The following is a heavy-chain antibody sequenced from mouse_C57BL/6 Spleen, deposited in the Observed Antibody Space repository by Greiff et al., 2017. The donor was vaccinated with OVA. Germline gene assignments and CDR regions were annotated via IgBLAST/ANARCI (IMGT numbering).Heavy chain of an antibody. CDR1: GYTFTDYE. J-gene: IGHJ2*01. CDR2: IDPETGGT. CDR3: TRHGDY. V-gene: IGHV1-15*01. Sequence: VQLQQSGAELVRPGASVTLSCKASGYTFTDYEMHWVKQTPVHGLEWIGAIDPETGGTAYNQKFKGKAILTADKSSSTAYMELRSRTAEDSAVYYCTRHGDYWGQGTTLTVSS.